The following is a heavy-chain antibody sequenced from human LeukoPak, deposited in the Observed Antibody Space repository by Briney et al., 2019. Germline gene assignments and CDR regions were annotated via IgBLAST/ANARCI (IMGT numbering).Heavy chain of an antibody. CDR3: ATGGSGSYYELDY. V-gene: IGHV1-24*01. D-gene: IGHD3-10*01. CDR1: GYTLTELP. CDR2: FDPEDGET. Sequence: ASVKVSCKVSGYTLTELPMHWVRQAPGKGLEWMGGFDPEDGETIYAQRFQGRVTMTEDTSTDTAYMELSSLRSEDTAVYYCATGGSGSYYELDYWGQGTLVTVSS. J-gene: IGHJ4*02.